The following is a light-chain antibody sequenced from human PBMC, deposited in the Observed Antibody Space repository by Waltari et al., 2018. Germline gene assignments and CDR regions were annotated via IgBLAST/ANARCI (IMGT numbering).Light chain of an antibody. CDR3: CSYTTTTTLV. J-gene: IGLJ1*01. CDR1: RTDVGPSSY. CDR2: DVN. V-gene: IGLV2-14*03. Sequence: QSAPTQPASASASPGQSIPLSCTATRTDVGPSSYVPWYPQTPGKAPDLLIYDVNHRPSGVSDRCSGSRSGSTASLTISGLQTEDEANYFCCSYTTTTTLVFGTGTKVIVL.